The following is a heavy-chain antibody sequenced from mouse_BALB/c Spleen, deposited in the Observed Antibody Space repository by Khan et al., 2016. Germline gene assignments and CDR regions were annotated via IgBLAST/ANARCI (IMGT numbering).Heavy chain of an antibody. V-gene: IGHV1-54*01. CDR2: INPGSGGT. J-gene: IGHJ3*01. CDR1: GYAFTNYL. CDR3: ARAPITTVLEGFTY. D-gene: IGHD1-1*01. Sequence: QVQLQQSGAELVRPGTSVKVSCKTSGYAFTNYLIEWVMQRPGQGLEWIGVINPGSGGTHYNEKFEGKATLTADKSSTTAYMQLSSLTSDDSAIYFCARAPITTVLEGFTYWGPGTLVTVSA.